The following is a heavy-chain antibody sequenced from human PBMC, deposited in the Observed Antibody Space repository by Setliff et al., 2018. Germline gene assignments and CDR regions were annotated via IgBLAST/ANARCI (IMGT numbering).Heavy chain of an antibody. CDR2: IIPILGIA. D-gene: IGHD3-16*01. J-gene: IGHJ4*02. Sequence: GASVKVSCKASGGTFTSYGISWVRQAPGQGLEWMGGIIPILGIANFAQKFQGRVTITADESTSTAYMELSSLRSEDTAVYYCARVGGSGGNYWGQGTLVTVSS. V-gene: IGHV1-69*10. CDR1: GGTFTSYG. CDR3: ARVGGSGGNY.